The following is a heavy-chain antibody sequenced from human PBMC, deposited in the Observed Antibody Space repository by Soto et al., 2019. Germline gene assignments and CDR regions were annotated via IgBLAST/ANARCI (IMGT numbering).Heavy chain of an antibody. CDR1: GFTFSSYW. CDR2: IKQDGSEK. CDR3: AGAPTFGGENNAFDI. V-gene: IGHV3-7*01. J-gene: IGHJ3*02. Sequence: EVQLVESGGGLVQPGGSLRLSCAASGFTFSSYWMSWVRQAPGKGLEWVANIKQDGSEKYYVDSVKGRFTISRDNAKNSLYLQMNSLRAEDTAVYYCAGAPTFGGENNAFDIWGQGTMVTVSS. D-gene: IGHD3-10*02.